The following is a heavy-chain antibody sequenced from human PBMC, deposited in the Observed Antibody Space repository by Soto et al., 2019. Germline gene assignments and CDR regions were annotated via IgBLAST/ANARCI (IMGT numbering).Heavy chain of an antibody. D-gene: IGHD1-7*01. CDR1: GGTFSSSA. V-gene: IGHV1-69*12. Sequence: QVQLVQSGAEMKEPGSSVKVSCKTSGGTFSSSAISWLRQAPGQGLEWMGGNIPLFRTPDYAQKFQGRVTIAANETTSTAYMKRSILRSEDTAVYNCAKDNARLQLRGNYCCLLDVGGEGTTIPVCS. CDR3: AKDNARLQLRGNYCCLLDV. CDR2: NIPLFRTP. J-gene: IGHJ6*04.